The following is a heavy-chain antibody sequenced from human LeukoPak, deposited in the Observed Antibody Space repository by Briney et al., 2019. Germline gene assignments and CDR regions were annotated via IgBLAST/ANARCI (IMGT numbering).Heavy chain of an antibody. CDR3: ARDPHCISTNCLVEPSMYYFDS. Sequence: SETLSLTCTVSGGSISSYYWSWIRQPPGKGLEWIGSGYYSGSTYYNPSLKSRVTISVDTSKNQFSLKLTSVTAADTAVYYCARDPHCISTNCLVEPSMYYFDSWGQGTLVTVSS. V-gene: IGHV4-59*12. J-gene: IGHJ4*02. D-gene: IGHD2-2*01. CDR1: GGSISSYY. CDR2: GYYSGST.